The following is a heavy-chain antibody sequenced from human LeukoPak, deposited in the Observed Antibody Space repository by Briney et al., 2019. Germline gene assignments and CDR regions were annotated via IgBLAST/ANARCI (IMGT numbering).Heavy chain of an antibody. CDR2: IYTSGTP. CDR1: GGSISSGSYY. Sequence: SQTLSLTCTVSGGSISSGSYYWSWIRQPAGRGLEWIGRIYTSGTPNYNPSLKSRVTVSADTSKNQFSLKLSSVTAADTAVYYCARVGGLNPPNFYDRSGFFDYWGQGTLVTVSS. CDR3: ARVGGLNPPNFYDRSGFFDY. J-gene: IGHJ4*02. V-gene: IGHV4-61*02. D-gene: IGHD3-22*01.